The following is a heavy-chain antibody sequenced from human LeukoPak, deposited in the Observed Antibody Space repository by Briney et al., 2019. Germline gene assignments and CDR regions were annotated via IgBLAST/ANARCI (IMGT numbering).Heavy chain of an antibody. Sequence: SETLSLTCTVSGASISSGDYYWHWLRQPPGKGLEWIGYISYSGNTYYSPSLKSRLTISLDTSKNEFSLKLSSVTAADTAVYYCARDPFQGYCTSISCYGFDPWGQGTLVTVSS. CDR2: ISYSGNT. D-gene: IGHD2-2*01. CDR3: ARDPFQGYCTSISCYGFDP. CDR1: GASISSGDYY. V-gene: IGHV4-30-4*08. J-gene: IGHJ5*02.